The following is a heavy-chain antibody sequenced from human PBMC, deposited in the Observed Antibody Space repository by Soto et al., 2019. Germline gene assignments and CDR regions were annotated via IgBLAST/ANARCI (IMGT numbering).Heavy chain of an antibody. Sequence: EVQLVESGGGLVQPGRSLRLSCAASGFTFDDYAMHWVRQAPGKGLEWVSGISWNSGSIGYADSVKGRFTISRDNAKNSLYRQMNRLRAEDTALYYCAKDSIAAAGPETFDIWGQGTMVTVSS. J-gene: IGHJ3*02. CDR1: GFTFDDYA. D-gene: IGHD6-13*01. CDR2: ISWNSGSI. CDR3: AKDSIAAAGPETFDI. V-gene: IGHV3-9*01.